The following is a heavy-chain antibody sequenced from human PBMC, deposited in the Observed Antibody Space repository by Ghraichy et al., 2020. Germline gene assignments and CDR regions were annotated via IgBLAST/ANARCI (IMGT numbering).Heavy chain of an antibody. CDR3: AKEKGYGGSYYYYGMDV. D-gene: IGHD4-23*01. V-gene: IGHV3-43*01. CDR2: ISWDGGST. CDR1: GFTFDDYT. J-gene: IGHJ6*02. Sequence: LSLTCAASGFTFDDYTMHWVRQAPGKGLEWVSLISWDGGSTYYADSVKGRFTISRDNSKNSLYLQMNSLRTEDTALYYCAKEKGYGGSYYYYGMDVWGQGTTVTVSS.